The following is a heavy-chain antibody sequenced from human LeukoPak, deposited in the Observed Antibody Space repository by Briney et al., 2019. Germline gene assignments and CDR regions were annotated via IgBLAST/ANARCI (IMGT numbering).Heavy chain of an antibody. D-gene: IGHD6-19*01. Sequence: GSLRLSCAASGFTFDDYGMSWVRQAPGKGLEWVSGINWNGGSTGYADSVKGRFTISRDNAKNSLYLQMNSLRAEDTALYYCARDPVAVAGTSRFDPWGQGTLVTVSS. CDR3: ARDPVAVAGTSRFDP. V-gene: IGHV3-20*04. J-gene: IGHJ5*02. CDR2: INWNGGST. CDR1: GFTFDDYG.